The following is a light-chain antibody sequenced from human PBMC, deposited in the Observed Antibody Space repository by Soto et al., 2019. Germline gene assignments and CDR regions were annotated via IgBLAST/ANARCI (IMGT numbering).Light chain of an antibody. CDR1: SSDVGGYNY. V-gene: IGLV2-14*01. Sequence: QSALTQPASVSGSPGQSITISCTGTSSDVGGYNYVSWYQQHPGKVPKLMIYDVSDRPSGVSNRFSGSKSGNTASLTISGLQAXXEXXYYCISXTXSSTWVFGGGTKLTVL. CDR3: ISXTXSSTWV. J-gene: IGLJ3*02. CDR2: DVS.